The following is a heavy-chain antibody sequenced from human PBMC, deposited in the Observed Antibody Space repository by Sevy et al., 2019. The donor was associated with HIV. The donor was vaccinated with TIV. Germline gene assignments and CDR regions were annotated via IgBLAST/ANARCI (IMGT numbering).Heavy chain of an antibody. J-gene: IGHJ4*01. D-gene: IGHD6-13*01. CDR1: GFTFSNFG. CDR2: IRYDGSDK. Sequence: GGSLRLSCTASGFTFSNFGMNWVRQVPGKGLEWVTFIRYDGSDKYYAASVKGRFTISRDDSKKTLYLQMDSLRAEDTGIYYCAKDVAGPGRRYFDYWGQGTLVTVSS. V-gene: IGHV3-30*02. CDR3: AKDVAGPGRRYFDY.